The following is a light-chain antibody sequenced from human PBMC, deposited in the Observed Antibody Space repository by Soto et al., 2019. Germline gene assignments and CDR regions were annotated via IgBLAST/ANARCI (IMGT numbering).Light chain of an antibody. V-gene: IGKV3-20*01. CDR1: RSLDSGQ. Sequence: EIVLTQSPGTLSLSPGESATLSCRASRSLDSGQLAWYQQKVGRAPRLLIHDAFIRATGIPDRFSGSGSGTDFTLTIARLEPEDFAVYYCQQYCGSPRTFGQGTRLETK. CDR2: DAF. J-gene: IGKJ5*01. CDR3: QQYCGSPRT.